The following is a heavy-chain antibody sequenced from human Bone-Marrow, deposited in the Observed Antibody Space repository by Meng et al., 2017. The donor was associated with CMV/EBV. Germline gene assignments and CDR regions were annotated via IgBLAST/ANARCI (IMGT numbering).Heavy chain of an antibody. J-gene: IGHJ4*02. CDR1: GFTFSSYA. V-gene: IGHV3-23*03. Sequence: LSLTCAASGFTFSSYAMSWVRQAPGKGLEWVSVIYSGGSSTYYADSVKGRFTISRDNSKNTLYLQMNSLRAEDTAVYYCAKGPSGSYWDYFDYWGQGTLVTVSS. CDR2: IYSGGSST. D-gene: IGHD1-26*01. CDR3: AKGPSGSYWDYFDY.